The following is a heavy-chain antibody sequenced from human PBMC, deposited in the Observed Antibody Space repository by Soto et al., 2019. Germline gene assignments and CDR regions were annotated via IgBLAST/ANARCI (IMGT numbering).Heavy chain of an antibody. D-gene: IGHD1-1*01. J-gene: IGHJ3*02. CDR3: AREWKRAFDI. V-gene: IGHV3-48*03. CDR2: ISSSGSTI. CDR1: GFTFSSYE. Sequence: SGGSLRLSCAASGFTFSSYEMNWVRQAPGKGLEWVSYISSSGSTIYYADSVKGRFTISRDNAKNSLYLQMNSLRAEDTAVYYCAREWKRAFDIWGQGTMVTVSS.